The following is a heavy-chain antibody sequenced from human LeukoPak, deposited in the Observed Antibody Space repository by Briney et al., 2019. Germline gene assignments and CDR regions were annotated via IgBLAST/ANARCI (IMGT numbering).Heavy chain of an antibody. J-gene: IGHJ4*02. Sequence: GGSLRLSCAASGSTFSSYGMHWVRQAPGKGLEWVANIKQDGSEKRYVDPVKGRFTISRDNAKNSLYLQMNSLRAEDTGVYYCVRAPATNEWRCMDYWGQGTLVTVSS. CDR2: IKQDGSEK. CDR1: GSTFSSYG. V-gene: IGHV3-7*01. CDR3: VRAPATNEWRCMDY. D-gene: IGHD2-8*02.